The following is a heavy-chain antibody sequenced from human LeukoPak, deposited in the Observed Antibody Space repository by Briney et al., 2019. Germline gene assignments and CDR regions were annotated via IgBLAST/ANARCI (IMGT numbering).Heavy chain of an antibody. V-gene: IGHV3-23*01. CDR2: IYENGGTT. D-gene: IGHD2-21*01. CDR1: GFTFRSHA. Sequence: GGSLRLSCVGSGFTFRSHAMSWVRQAPEKGLEFVSGIYENGGTTYYAGSVKGRFSVSRDNSKNTLYLQMDSLRGEDTAVYYCAKDFRIGYSAHFDYWGQGALVTVSS. J-gene: IGHJ4*02. CDR3: AKDFRIGYSAHFDY.